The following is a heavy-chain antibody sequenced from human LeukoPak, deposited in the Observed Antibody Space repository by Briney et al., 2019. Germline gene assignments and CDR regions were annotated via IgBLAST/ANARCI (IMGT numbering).Heavy chain of an antibody. CDR3: AKEGMGATHDLDY. CDR1: GFIFTTSW. CDR2: IKDDGSDK. V-gene: IGHV3-7*01. Sequence: GGSLRLSCAGSGFIFTTSWMTWVRQAPGKGPEWVASIKDDGSDKYYVDSVKGRFTISRDNAKNSLFLQMNSLRVEDTAVYYCAKEGMGATHDLDYWGQGTLVTVSS. D-gene: IGHD1-26*01. J-gene: IGHJ4*02.